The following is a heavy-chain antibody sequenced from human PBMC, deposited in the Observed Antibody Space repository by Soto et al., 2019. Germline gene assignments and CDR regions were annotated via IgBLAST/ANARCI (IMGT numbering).Heavy chain of an antibody. J-gene: IGHJ4*02. V-gene: IGHV3-30-3*01. D-gene: IGHD3-10*01. CDR3: ARDGSNYYGSGSPYGPFDY. Sequence: PGGSLRLSCAASGFTFSSYAMHWVRQAPGKGLEWVAVISYDGSNKYYADSVKGRFTISRDNSKNTLYLQMNSLRAEDTAVYYCARDGSNYYGSGSPYGPFDYWGQGNLVTVSS. CDR2: ISYDGSNK. CDR1: GFTFSSYA.